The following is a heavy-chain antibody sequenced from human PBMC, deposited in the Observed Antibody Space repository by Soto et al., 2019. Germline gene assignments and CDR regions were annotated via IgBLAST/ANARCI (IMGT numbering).Heavy chain of an antibody. J-gene: IGHJ6*02. Sequence: GGSLRLSCVDSGSTFSDFAMTWVRLTPGEGLEWVSSISGYGDHTYYADSVKGRFTISRDDSKSTLYLQMSSLRAEDTAVYYCAQPVDSWSSSLFYYYGLGVWGQGTTVTVSS. CDR3: AQPVDSWSSSLFYYYGLGV. D-gene: IGHD6-13*01. CDR1: GSTFSDFA. V-gene: IGHV3-23*01. CDR2: ISGYGDHT.